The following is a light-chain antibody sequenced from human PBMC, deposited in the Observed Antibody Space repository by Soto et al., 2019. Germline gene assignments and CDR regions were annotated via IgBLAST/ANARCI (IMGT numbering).Light chain of an antibody. CDR3: QQYDNLLST. CDR1: QDISNY. V-gene: IGKV1-33*01. Sequence: DIQMTQSPSSLSASVGDRVTITCQASQDISNYLNWYQQKPGKAPKLLIYDASNLETGVPSRFSGSGSGTDSTFTISSLQPEDIATYYCQQYDNLLSTFGGGTKVEIK. CDR2: DAS. J-gene: IGKJ4*01.